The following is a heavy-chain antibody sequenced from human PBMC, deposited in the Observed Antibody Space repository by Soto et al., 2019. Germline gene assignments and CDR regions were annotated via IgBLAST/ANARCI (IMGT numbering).Heavy chain of an antibody. D-gene: IGHD1-26*01. CDR2: IYYSGST. Sequence: SSETLYLTCTVSGGSISSYYWSWIRQPPGKGLEWIGYIYYSGSTNYNPSLKSRVTISVDTSKNQFSLKLSSVTAADTAVYYCARGLVGATNFDYWGQGTLVTVSS. CDR1: GGSISSYY. J-gene: IGHJ4*02. V-gene: IGHV4-59*01. CDR3: ARGLVGATNFDY.